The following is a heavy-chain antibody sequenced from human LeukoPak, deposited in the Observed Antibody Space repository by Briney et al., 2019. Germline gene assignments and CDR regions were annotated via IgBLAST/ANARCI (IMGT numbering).Heavy chain of an antibody. CDR2: IRSYSSYI. CDR1: GFTFDTYN. J-gene: IGHJ6*03. CDR3: ARYSEVYYYVDV. V-gene: IGHV3-21*01. Sequence: GGSLRLFCAASGFTFDTYNFNWVRQAPGKGLEWVASIRSYSSYIHYADSVKGRFTISRDDAKKSLDLQMNSLRAEDTAVYFCARYSEVYYYVDVWGAGTTVIVSS. D-gene: IGHD2-21*01.